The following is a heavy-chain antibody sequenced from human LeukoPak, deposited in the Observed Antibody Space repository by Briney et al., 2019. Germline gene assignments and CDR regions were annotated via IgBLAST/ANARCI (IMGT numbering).Heavy chain of an antibody. Sequence: PGGSLRLSCVGSGFTFSSYGMHWVRQAAGKGLEWVAFIRHDGSNESYADSVKGRFTVSRDNSKNTLFLQMNSLRVEEMAVYYCAKEVHPYDSGTYYFDYWGRGTLVTVSS. V-gene: IGHV3-30*02. CDR3: AKEVHPYDSGTYYFDY. D-gene: IGHD3-10*01. CDR2: IRHDGSNE. CDR1: GFTFSSYG. J-gene: IGHJ4*02.